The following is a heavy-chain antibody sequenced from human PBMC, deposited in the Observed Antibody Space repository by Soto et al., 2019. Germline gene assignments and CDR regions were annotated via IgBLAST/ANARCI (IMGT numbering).Heavy chain of an antibody. CDR2: MNPNSANT. D-gene: IGHD3-10*02. J-gene: IGHJ4*02. V-gene: IGHV1-8*01. CDR1: GYTFTSYD. Sequence: ASVKVSCKASGYTFTSYDINWVRQATGQGLEWMGWMNPNSANTGYAQKFQGRVTMTRNTSISTAYMELSSLRSEDTAVYYCAKLSPSATAVPYWGQGTMVTVSS. CDR3: AKLSPSATAVPY.